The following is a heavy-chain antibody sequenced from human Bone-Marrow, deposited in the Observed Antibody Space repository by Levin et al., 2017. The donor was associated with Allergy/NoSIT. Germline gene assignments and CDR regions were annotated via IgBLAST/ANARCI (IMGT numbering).Heavy chain of an antibody. V-gene: IGHV3-48*03. Sequence: GGSLRLSCAASGFTFSSYEMNWVRQAPGKGLEWVSYISSSGSTIYYADSVKGRFTISRDNAKNSLYLQMNSLRAEDTAVYYCARDRREDVVVVAATRDDYYYYMDVWGKGTTVTVSS. D-gene: IGHD2-15*01. CDR2: ISSSGSTI. J-gene: IGHJ6*03. CDR3: ARDRREDVVVVAATRDDYYYYMDV. CDR1: GFTFSSYE.